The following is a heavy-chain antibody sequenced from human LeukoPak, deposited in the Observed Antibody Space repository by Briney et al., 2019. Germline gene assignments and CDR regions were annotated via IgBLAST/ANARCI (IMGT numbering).Heavy chain of an antibody. D-gene: IGHD6-6*01. Sequence: PGGPLRLSCAASGFTFSSYGMHWVRQAPGKGLEWVAVISYDGSNKYYADSVKGRFTISRDNSKNTLYLQMNSLRAEDTAVYYCASLYSSSAIDYWGQGTLVTVSS. CDR3: ASLYSSSAIDY. J-gene: IGHJ4*02. CDR2: ISYDGSNK. CDR1: GFTFSSYG. V-gene: IGHV3-30*03.